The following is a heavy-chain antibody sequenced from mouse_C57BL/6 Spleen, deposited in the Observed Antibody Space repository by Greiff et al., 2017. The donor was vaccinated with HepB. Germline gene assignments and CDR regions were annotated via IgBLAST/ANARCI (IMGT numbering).Heavy chain of an antibody. CDR3: ASGSSYVGYFDG. V-gene: IGHV5-4*03. D-gene: IGHD1-1*01. Sequence: EVKVVESGGGLVKPGGSLKLSCAASGFTFSSYAMSWVRQTPEKRLEWVATISDGGSYTYYPDNVKGRFTISRDNAKNNLYLQMSHLKSEDTAMYYCASGSSYVGYFDGWGTGTTVTVSS. CDR2: ISDGGSYT. CDR1: GFTFSSYA. J-gene: IGHJ1*03.